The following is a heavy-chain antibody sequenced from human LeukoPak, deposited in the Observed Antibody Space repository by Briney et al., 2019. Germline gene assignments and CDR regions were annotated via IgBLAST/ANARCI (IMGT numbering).Heavy chain of an antibody. D-gene: IGHD5-18*01. CDR1: GFTFSDYY. CDR3: ARDGDTAMVH. V-gene: IGHV3-11*04. Sequence: GGSLRLSCAASGFTFSDYYMSWIRQAPGKGLEWVSYISSSGSTIYYADSVKGRFTISRDNSKNTLYLQMHSLRDEDTAVYYCARDGDTAMVHWGQGTLVTVPS. J-gene: IGHJ4*02. CDR2: ISSSGSTI.